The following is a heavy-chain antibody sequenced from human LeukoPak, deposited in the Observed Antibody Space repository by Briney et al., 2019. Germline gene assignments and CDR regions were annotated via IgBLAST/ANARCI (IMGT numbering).Heavy chain of an antibody. J-gene: IGHJ4*02. D-gene: IGHD3-10*01. CDR3: ARRTAYYYTSGSYYPEGSYFDY. CDR2: IHYSGST. Sequence: PSETLSLTCTVSGGSISSRSYYWDWIRQPPGKGLEWIGNIHYSGSTYYNPSLKSRVTVSVDTSKNQFSLKLSSVAAADTAVYYCARRTAYYYTSGSYYPEGSYFDYWGQGTLVTVSS. CDR1: GGSISSRSYY. V-gene: IGHV4-39*01.